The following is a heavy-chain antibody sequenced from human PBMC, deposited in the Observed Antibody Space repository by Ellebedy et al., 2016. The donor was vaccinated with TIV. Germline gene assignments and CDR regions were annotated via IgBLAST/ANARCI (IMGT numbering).Heavy chain of an antibody. CDR1: GGSISPYF. D-gene: IGHD3-10*01. CDR3: ARDLNYRNSGGYFYGLDV. CDR2: VHFSGSP. Sequence: SETLSLTCTVSGGSISPYFWNRIRQPPGKGLEWIGYVHFSGSPHYNPSLKSRVTVSVDAAKNQFSLTGNSVTAADTAVYYCARDLNYRNSGGYFYGLDVWGQGTTVTVSS. V-gene: IGHV4-59*01. J-gene: IGHJ6*02.